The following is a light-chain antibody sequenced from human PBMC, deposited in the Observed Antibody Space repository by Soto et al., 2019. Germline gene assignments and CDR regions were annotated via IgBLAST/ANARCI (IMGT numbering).Light chain of an antibody. V-gene: IGKV1-39*01. J-gene: IGKJ5*01. Sequence: DIQMTQSPSSLSASVGDRVTITCRASQSISNYLNWYQQKPGKAPKVLIYAASNLQSGVPSRFSGSGSGTDFTLTISSLQPEDFATYYCQKSYSTPITFGQGTRLEIE. CDR2: AAS. CDR3: QKSYSTPIT. CDR1: QSISNY.